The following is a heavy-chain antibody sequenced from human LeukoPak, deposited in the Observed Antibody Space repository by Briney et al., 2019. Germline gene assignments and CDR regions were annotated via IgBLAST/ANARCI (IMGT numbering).Heavy chain of an antibody. V-gene: IGHV3-23*01. Sequence: GGSLRLSCAASGFTFSSYAMSWVRQAPGKGLEWVSAISGSGGSTYYADSVKGRFTISRDNSKNTLYLQMDSLKTEDTAVYYCTTGQPVYVFSPFDYWGQGTLVTVSS. D-gene: IGHD6-6*01. CDR3: TTGQPVYVFSPFDY. J-gene: IGHJ4*02. CDR1: GFTFSSYA. CDR2: ISGSGGST.